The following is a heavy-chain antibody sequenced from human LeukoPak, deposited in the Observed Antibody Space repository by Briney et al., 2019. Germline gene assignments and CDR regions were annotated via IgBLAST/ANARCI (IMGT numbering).Heavy chain of an antibody. D-gene: IGHD2-8*01. CDR2: IYFTGST. V-gene: IGHV4-59*08. CDR3: ARRHCTDGVCYLVS. J-gene: IGHJ5*02. CDR1: GGSISSYY. Sequence: SETLSLTCTVSGGSISSYYWSWIRQPPGKGLEWIGYIYFTGSTNYNPSLKSRVTMSVDTSNNQFSLKLSSVTAAITAVYYCARRHCTDGVCYLVSWGQGTLVTVSS.